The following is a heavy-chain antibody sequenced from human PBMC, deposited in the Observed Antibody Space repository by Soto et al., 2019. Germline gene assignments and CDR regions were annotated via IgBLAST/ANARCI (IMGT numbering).Heavy chain of an antibody. D-gene: IGHD4-17*01. CDR3: TKVVYGGNSAPNAGMDG. Sequence: EVQLLESGGGFVQPGGSLRLACAASGFTFSSYAMSWVRLAPGKGLEWVSTVNTGGSSTFYADSVKGRFTISRDNSKNTLFLQMNSMRAEDTAIYYCTKVVYGGNSAPNAGMDGWGQGTTVTVSS. CDR1: GFTFSSYA. V-gene: IGHV3-23*01. CDR2: VNTGGSST. J-gene: IGHJ6*02.